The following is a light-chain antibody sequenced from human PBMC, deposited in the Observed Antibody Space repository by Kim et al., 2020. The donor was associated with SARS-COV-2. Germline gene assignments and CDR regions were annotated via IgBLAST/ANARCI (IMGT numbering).Light chain of an antibody. CDR3: QSFDTSLDGYV. V-gene: IGLV1-40*01. Sequence: QRVTSASTGSGANIGAGYDVHWFQQLPGTAPKLLIYGNTNRPSGVHDRFSGSKSGTSASLAITGLQAEDEADYYCQSFDTSLDGYVFGTGTKVTVL. CDR1: GANIGAGYD. J-gene: IGLJ1*01. CDR2: GNT.